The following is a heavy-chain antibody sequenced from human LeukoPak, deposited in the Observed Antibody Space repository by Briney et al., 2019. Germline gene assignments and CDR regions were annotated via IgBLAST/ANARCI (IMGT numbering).Heavy chain of an antibody. CDR1: GFTFSSYW. J-gene: IGHJ4*02. CDR3: ARVGVEQQLEEYYFDY. Sequence: GGSPRLSCAASGFTFSSYWMSWVRQAPGKGLEWVANIKQDGSEKYYVDSVKGRFTISRDNAKNSLYLQMNSLRAEDTAVYYCARVGVEQQLEEYYFDYWGQGTLVTVSS. CDR2: IKQDGSEK. D-gene: IGHD6-13*01. V-gene: IGHV3-7*03.